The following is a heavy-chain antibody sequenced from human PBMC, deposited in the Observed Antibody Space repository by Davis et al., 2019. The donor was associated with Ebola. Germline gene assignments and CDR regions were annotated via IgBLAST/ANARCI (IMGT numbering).Heavy chain of an antibody. D-gene: IGHD5-18*01. J-gene: IGHJ4*02. CDR1: GGSFSGYY. CDR3: ARDAGYSYGLDY. Sequence: SETLSLTCAVYGGSFSGYYWSWIRQPPGKGLEWIGEINPSGSTNYNPSLKSRVTISVDTSKNQFSLKLSSVTAADTAVYYCARDAGYSYGLDYWGQGTLVTVSS. CDR2: INPSGST. V-gene: IGHV4-34*01.